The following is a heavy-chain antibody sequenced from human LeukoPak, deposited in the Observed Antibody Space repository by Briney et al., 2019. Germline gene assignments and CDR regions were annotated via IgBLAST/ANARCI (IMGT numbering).Heavy chain of an antibody. CDR1: GGSISSSSYY. Sequence: SETLSLTCTVSGGSISSSSYYWGWIRQPPGKGLEWIGSISYSGSTYYNPSLKSRVTISVDTSKTQFSLKLSSVTAADTAVYYCAREGGSYRPLDYSGQGTLVTVSS. V-gene: IGHV4-39*07. CDR3: AREGGSYRPLDY. D-gene: IGHD3-16*02. J-gene: IGHJ4*02. CDR2: ISYSGST.